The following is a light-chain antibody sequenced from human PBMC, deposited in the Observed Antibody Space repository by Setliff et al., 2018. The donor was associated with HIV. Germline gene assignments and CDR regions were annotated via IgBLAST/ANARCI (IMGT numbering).Light chain of an antibody. CDR2: EVS. J-gene: IGLJ1*01. V-gene: IGLV2-14*01. Sequence: LTQPPSVSGSPGQSITISCTGTSSDVGGYNYVSWFQQHPGKAPKLLIYEVSNRPSGVSYRFSGSKSGNTASLTISGLQAEDEAHYYCSSFTNTYALDVFGTGTKVTVL. CDR3: SSFTNTYALDV. CDR1: SSDVGGYNY.